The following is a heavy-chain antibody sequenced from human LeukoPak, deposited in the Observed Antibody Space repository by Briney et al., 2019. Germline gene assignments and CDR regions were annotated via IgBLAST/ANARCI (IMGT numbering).Heavy chain of an antibody. J-gene: IGHJ4*02. Sequence: SGGSLRLSCAASGFTFSSYGMHWVRQAPGKGLGWVAFIRYDGSNKYYADSVKGRFTVSRDNSKNTLYLQMKSLRAEDTAVYYCAFPGGSGWSSDYWGQGTLVTVSS. CDR1: GFTFSSYG. V-gene: IGHV3-30*02. CDR3: AFPGGSGWSSDY. D-gene: IGHD6-19*01. CDR2: IRYDGSNK.